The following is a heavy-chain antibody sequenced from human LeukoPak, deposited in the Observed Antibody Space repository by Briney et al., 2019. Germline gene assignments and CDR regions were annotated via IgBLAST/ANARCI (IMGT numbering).Heavy chain of an antibody. Sequence: ASVKVSCKASGYTFTDYYMHWVRQAPGQRRKGLGWFNPNSGGINYAQNFQGRVTMTWDTSISRAYMELNRLRSDDTAVYYCARDLIGGSYYMDYWGQGTLVSVSS. D-gene: IGHD1-26*01. V-gene: IGHV1-2*02. CDR2: FNPNSGGI. CDR1: GYTFTDYY. J-gene: IGHJ4*02. CDR3: ARDLIGGSYYMDY.